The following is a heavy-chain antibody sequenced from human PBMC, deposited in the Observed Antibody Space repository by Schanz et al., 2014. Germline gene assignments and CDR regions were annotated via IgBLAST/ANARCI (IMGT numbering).Heavy chain of an antibody. Sequence: QVRLQESGPGLVKPSETLSLTCTVSAAFISRYYWSWVRQAPGKGLEWIGYVNYIGSTKYNPSLESRVTISADTSKKQFSLKMTSVTTADTAVYYCASTHWFGSGTTIVDYWGQGTLVTVSS. CDR1: AAFISRYY. V-gene: IGHV4-59*01. CDR3: ASTHWFGSGTTIVDY. D-gene: IGHD3-10*01. J-gene: IGHJ4*02. CDR2: VNYIGST.